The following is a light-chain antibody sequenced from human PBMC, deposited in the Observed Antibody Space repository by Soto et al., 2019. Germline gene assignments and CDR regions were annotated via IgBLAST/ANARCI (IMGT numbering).Light chain of an antibody. CDR3: MQGTHWPEP. CDR1: QSLVHSDGNTY. Sequence: DVVMTQSPLSLPVTPGQPASISCRSSQSLVHSDGNTYLNWFQQRPGQSPRRLIYKVSNRYSGLPDRFSGSGSGTDFTLKISRVEAEDVGLYYCMQGTHWPEPFGQGTKVDIK. V-gene: IGKV2-30*02. CDR2: KVS. J-gene: IGKJ1*01.